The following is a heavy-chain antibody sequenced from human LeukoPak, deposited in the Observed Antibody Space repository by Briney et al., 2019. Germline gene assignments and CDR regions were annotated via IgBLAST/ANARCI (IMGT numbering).Heavy chain of an antibody. J-gene: IGHJ6*02. Sequence: SGTLSLTCAVSGGSISSSNWWSWVRQPPGKGLEWIGEIYHSGSTNYNPSLKSRVTISVDKSKNQFSLKLSSVTAADTAVYYCAASLGYCSSTSCEEAYYYYYYGMTSGAKGPRSPSP. CDR3: AASLGYCSSTSCEEAYYYYYYGMTS. V-gene: IGHV4-4*02. CDR1: GGSISSSNW. CDR2: IYHSGST. D-gene: IGHD2-2*01.